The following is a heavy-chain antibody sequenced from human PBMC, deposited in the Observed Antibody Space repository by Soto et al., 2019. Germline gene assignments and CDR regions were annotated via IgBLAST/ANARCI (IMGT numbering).Heavy chain of an antibody. D-gene: IGHD6-13*01. CDR3: ARDIAAAGTGYFQL. CDR2: IYSGGST. CDR1: GFTVSSDY. V-gene: IGHV3-66*01. J-gene: IGHJ1*01. Sequence: PGGSLRLSCAASGFTVSSDYMSWVRQAPGKGLKWVSVIYSGGSTYYADSVKGRFTISRDNSKNTLYLQMNSLRAEDTAVYYCARDIAAAGTGYFQLWGQGTLVTVSS.